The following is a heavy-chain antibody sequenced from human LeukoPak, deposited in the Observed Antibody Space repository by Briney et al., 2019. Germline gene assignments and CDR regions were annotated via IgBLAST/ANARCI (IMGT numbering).Heavy chain of an antibody. CDR3: RTYDSGGYHLEYFDC. J-gene: IGHJ4*02. CDR1: GRTFSRYA. CDR2: ILPICGTA. D-gene: IGHD3-10*01. Sequence: GASVKVSCTASGRTFSRYAISWVRQAPGQGLEGMGGILPICGTANYAQKFQGIVTITADESTSTAYMELSSLRSEDTAVYYCRTYDSGGYHLEYFDCGGQGPLVAVSA. V-gene: IGHV1-69*01.